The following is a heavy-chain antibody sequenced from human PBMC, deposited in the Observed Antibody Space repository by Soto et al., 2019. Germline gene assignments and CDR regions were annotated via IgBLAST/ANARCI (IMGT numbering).Heavy chain of an antibody. J-gene: IGHJ4*02. Sequence: AGSLRLSCASSVFTLSIYAMIWVRPTPAKGLDWVSGIGVGGDDTAYAHSVKGRFIISRDNSKNTLNLQMNGLRVEDTAVYYCARGAAMVLFDYWGQGTLVTVSS. CDR2: IGVGGDDT. V-gene: IGHV3-23*01. CDR1: VFTLSIYA. D-gene: IGHD5-18*01. CDR3: ARGAAMVLFDY.